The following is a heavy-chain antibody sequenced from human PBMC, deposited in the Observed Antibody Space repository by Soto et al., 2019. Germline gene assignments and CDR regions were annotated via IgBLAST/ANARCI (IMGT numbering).Heavy chain of an antibody. CDR3: AKSPPSSWPYYYYYYMDV. Sequence: GGSLRLSCAASGFTFSSYAMSWVRQAPGKGLEWVSVISDNGSNTYYADSVKGRFTISRDNSKNTLYLQMNSLRAEDTAVYYCAKSPPSSWPYYYYYYMDVWGKGTTVTVSS. J-gene: IGHJ6*03. V-gene: IGHV3-30*18. CDR1: GFTFSSYA. D-gene: IGHD6-13*01. CDR2: ISDNGSNT.